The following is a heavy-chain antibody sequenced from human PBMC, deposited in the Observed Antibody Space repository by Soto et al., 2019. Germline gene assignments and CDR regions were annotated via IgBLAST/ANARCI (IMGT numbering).Heavy chain of an antibody. CDR2: ISGSGGST. CDR3: AKAPRRDIVLMVYAIWGFDY. Sequence: PGGSLRLSCAASGFTFSSYAMSWVRQAPGKGLEWVSAISGSGGSTYYADSVKGRFTISRDNSKNTLYLQMNSLRAEDTAVYYCAKAPRRDIVLMVYAIWGFDYWGQGTLVTVSS. D-gene: IGHD2-8*01. J-gene: IGHJ4*02. V-gene: IGHV3-23*01. CDR1: GFTFSSYA.